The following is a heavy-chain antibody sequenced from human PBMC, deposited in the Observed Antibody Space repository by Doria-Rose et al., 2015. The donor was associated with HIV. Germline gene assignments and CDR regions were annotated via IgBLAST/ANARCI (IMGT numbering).Heavy chain of an antibody. J-gene: IGHJ4*02. Sequence: QVQLQESGPGLVKPSETLSLTCSVSGGSISHYYWSGIRQPPGKGLEYIGDIFYTGSTNYSPSLKSRVSISIDTSKNKFSLRLSSVTAADTAVYYCARVLSGTYDYWGQGTLVTVSS. CDR3: ARVLSGTYDY. CDR2: IFYTGST. CDR1: GGSISHYY. D-gene: IGHD1-26*01. V-gene: IGHV4-59*01.